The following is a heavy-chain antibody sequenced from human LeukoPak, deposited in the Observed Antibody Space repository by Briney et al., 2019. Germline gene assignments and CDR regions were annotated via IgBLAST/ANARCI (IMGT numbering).Heavy chain of an antibody. CDR3: ARELVGSGRLGTRYNWFDP. V-gene: IGHV4-61*02. Sequence: SETLSLTCTVSGGSISSGSYYWSWIRQPAGKGLEWIGRIYTSGSTNYNPSLKSRVTISVDTSKNQFSLKLSSVTAADTAVYYCARELVGSGRLGTRYNWFDPWGQGTLVTVSS. CDR2: IYTSGST. J-gene: IGHJ5*02. CDR1: GGSISSGSYY. D-gene: IGHD3-10*01.